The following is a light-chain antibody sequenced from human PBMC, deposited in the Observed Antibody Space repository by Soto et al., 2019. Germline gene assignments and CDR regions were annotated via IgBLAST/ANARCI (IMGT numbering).Light chain of an antibody. Sequence: IPLTQSPTTLPASVGDRVTLTCRASESISNCLAWYQQRPGTAPKLLIYHASILETAVPSRYSGNGSGTEFTLTISSLQPGDFATYYCQQYRTYSFGQGSRVEIK. CDR1: ESISNC. V-gene: IGKV1-5*01. J-gene: IGKJ1*01. CDR2: HAS. CDR3: QQYRTYS.